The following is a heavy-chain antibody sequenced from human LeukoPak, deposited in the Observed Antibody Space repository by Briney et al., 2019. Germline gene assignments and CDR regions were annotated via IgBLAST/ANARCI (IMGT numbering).Heavy chain of an antibody. CDR3: AKGTRSVVPAASDS. CDR2: ITWDSGVK. Sequence: PGRSLRLSCAASGFTFGDYAMRWVGQAPGKGLEGASGITWDSGVKEYADSVKGRFTISRDNAKKSLYLQMNSLRTEDTALYYCAKGTRSVVPAASDSWGQGTLVTVSS. D-gene: IGHD2-2*01. J-gene: IGHJ4*02. CDR1: GFTFGDYA. V-gene: IGHV3-9*01.